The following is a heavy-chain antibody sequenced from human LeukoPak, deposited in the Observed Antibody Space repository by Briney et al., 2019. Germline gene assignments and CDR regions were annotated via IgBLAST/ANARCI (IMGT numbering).Heavy chain of an antibody. D-gene: IGHD7-27*01. CDR3: AIDPNWGTHS. J-gene: IGHJ4*02. Sequence: GGSLRLSCAASGFTFSSYAMSWVRHPPGKRLEWVSIIGNNGGGIHYADSVKGRFTISRDNFKNALYLQMNSLRVEDTAVYYCAIDPNWGTHSWGQGVLVTVSS. V-gene: IGHV3-23*01. CDR1: GFTFSSYA. CDR2: IGNNGGGI.